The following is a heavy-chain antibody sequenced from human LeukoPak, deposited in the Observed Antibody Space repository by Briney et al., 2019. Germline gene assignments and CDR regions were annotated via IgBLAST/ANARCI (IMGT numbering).Heavy chain of an antibody. D-gene: IGHD4-17*01. V-gene: IGHV4-34*01. J-gene: IGHJ4*02. CDR3: ASAQYGDYGAY. CDR2: INHSGST. CDR1: GGSISSYY. Sequence: PSETLSLTCTVSGGSISSYYWSWIRQPPGKGLEWIGEINHSGSTNYNPSLKSRVTISVDTSKNQFSLKLRSVTAADTAVYYCASAQYGDYGAYWGQGTLVTVSS.